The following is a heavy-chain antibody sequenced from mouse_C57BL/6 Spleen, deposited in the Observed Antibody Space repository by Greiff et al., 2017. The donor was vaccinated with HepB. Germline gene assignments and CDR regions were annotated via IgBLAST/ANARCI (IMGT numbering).Heavy chain of an antibody. V-gene: IGHV1-82*01. CDR2: IYPGDGDT. CDR1: GYAFSSSW. D-gene: IGHD1-1*01. Sequence: QVHVKQSGPELVKPGASVKISCKASGYAFSSSWMNWVKQRPGKGLEWIGRIYPGDGDTNYNGKFKGKATLTADKSSSTAYMQLSSLTSEDSAVYFCARGDYYGSSLIFAYWGQGTLVTVSA. J-gene: IGHJ3*01. CDR3: ARGDYYGSSLIFAY.